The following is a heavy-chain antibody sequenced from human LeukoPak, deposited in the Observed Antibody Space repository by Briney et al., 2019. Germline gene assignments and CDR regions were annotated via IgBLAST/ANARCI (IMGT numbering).Heavy chain of an antibody. CDR2: IYHSGST. Sequence: SETLSLTCTVSGYSISSGYYWGWIRQPPGKGLEWIGSIYHSGSTYYNPSLKSRVTISVDTSKNQFSLKLSSVTAADTAVYYCARFGVTMIVVVIDYWGQGTLVTVSS. V-gene: IGHV4-38-2*02. CDR1: GYSISSGYY. D-gene: IGHD3-22*01. J-gene: IGHJ4*02. CDR3: ARFGVTMIVVVIDY.